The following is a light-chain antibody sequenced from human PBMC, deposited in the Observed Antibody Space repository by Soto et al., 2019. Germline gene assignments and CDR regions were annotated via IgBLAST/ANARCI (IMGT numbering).Light chain of an antibody. CDR3: QQRSNWPRT. Sequence: EIVLTQSPATLSLSPGERATLSCRASQSVSSYLAWYQQKPGQPPRLLIYDASNRATGIPARFSGSVSGTDFTLTISSLEPEDFAVYYCQQRSNWPRTFGQGTKVEIK. J-gene: IGKJ1*01. CDR1: QSVSSY. CDR2: DAS. V-gene: IGKV3-11*01.